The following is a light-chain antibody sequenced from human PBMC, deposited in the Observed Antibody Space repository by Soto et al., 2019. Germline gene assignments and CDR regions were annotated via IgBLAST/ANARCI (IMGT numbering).Light chain of an antibody. CDR3: QNYYNAPET. CDR1: QGISSY. Sequence: DIPMTQSPSSLSASVGDRVTITCRASQGISSYLAWYQQRPGKVPKVLIYAASTLHSGVPSRFSGSGSGTVFTLTISNVQPEDVATYYCQNYYNAPETFGQGTKVEIK. V-gene: IGKV1-27*01. CDR2: AAS. J-gene: IGKJ1*01.